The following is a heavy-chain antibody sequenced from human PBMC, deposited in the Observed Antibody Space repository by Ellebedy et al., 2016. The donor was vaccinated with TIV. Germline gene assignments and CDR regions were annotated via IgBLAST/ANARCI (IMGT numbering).Heavy chain of an antibody. CDR1: GYTFTGYY. Sequence: AASVKVSCKASGYTFTGYYMHWVRQAPGQGLEWMGWINPNSGGTNYAQKFQGRVTMTRDTSISTAYMELSRLRSDDTAVYYCARGWFGELLSNWFDPWGQGTLVTVSS. D-gene: IGHD3-10*01. CDR3: ARGWFGELLSNWFDP. J-gene: IGHJ5*02. V-gene: IGHV1-2*02. CDR2: INPNSGGT.